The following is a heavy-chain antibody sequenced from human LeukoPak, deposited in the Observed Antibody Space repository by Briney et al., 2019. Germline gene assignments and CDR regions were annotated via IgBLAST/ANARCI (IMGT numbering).Heavy chain of an antibody. CDR3: ATDDLELRLLYYYYGMDA. J-gene: IGHJ6*02. V-gene: IGHV3-15*01. CDR1: GFTFSTAW. CDR2: IKSKTDGGTT. D-gene: IGHD1-7*01. Sequence: GGSLRLSCVASGFTFSTAWMSWVRQAPGKGLEWVGRIKSKTDGGTTEYAAPVKGRFSISRDDSKDTLYLQMNSLKTEDTAVYYCATDDLELRLLYYYYGMDAWGQGTTVTVSS.